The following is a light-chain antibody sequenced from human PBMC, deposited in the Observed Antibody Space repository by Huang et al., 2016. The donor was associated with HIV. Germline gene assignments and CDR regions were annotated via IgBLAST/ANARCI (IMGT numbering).Light chain of an antibody. J-gene: IGKJ1*01. CDR3: QQYNNWPGT. CDR1: QSVSSN. Sequence: EIVMTQSPATLSVSPGESATLSCRASQSVSSNLAWYQQKPGQAPRRLIYGASTRATGIPARFSGSGSGTEFTLTISSLQSEDFAVYYCQQYNNWPGTFGQGTKVEIK. V-gene: IGKV3-15*01. CDR2: GAS.